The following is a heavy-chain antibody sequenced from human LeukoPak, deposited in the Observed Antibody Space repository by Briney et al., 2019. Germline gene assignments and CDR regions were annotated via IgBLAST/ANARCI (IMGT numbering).Heavy chain of an antibody. V-gene: IGHV3-23*01. Sequence: GGSLRPSCAASGFTFSSIAMSWVRQAPDKGLEWVSTISGSGGGTYYADSVKGRFTIPRDDSKNTLYLQMNSLRADDTAVYYCAKDLGRYRNNFFDYWGQGNLVTVSS. D-gene: IGHD1-26*01. J-gene: IGHJ4*02. CDR2: ISGSGGGT. CDR3: AKDLGRYRNNFFDY. CDR1: GFTFSSIA.